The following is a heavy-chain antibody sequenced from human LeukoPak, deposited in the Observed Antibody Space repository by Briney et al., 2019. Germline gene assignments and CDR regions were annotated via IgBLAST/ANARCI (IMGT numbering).Heavy chain of an antibody. V-gene: IGHV1-69*06. CDR1: GRTFSSYA. Sequence: GASVKVSCKASGRTFSSYAISWVRQAPGQGLEWMRGIIPIFGTANYAQKFQGRVTITADKSTSTAYMELSSLRSEDTAVYYCARGWVEMATISWFDPWGQGTLVTVSS. CDR3: ARGWVEMATISWFDP. J-gene: IGHJ5*02. CDR2: IIPIFGTA. D-gene: IGHD5-24*01.